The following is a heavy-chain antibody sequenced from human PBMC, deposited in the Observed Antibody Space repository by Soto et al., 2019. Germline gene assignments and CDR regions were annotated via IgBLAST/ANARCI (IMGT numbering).Heavy chain of an antibody. CDR3: ARDRSSGYFGY. V-gene: IGHV4-30-2*01. J-gene: IGHJ4*02. CDR2: IYHSGST. D-gene: IGHD1-26*01. Sequence: QLQLQESGSGLVKPSQTLSLTCAVSGGSITSGGYSWSWIRHPPGKGLEWIGYIYHSGSTYYNPSLKSRVTISVDRSKNQFSLTLSSVTAADTAVYYCARDRSSGYFGYWGQGTLVTVSS. CDR1: GGSITSGGYS.